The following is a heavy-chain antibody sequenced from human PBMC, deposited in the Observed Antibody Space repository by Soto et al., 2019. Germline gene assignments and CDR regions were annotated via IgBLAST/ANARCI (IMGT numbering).Heavy chain of an antibody. J-gene: IGHJ4*02. CDR1: GGSISSNSYY. CDR2: MYYSGAT. V-gene: IGHV4-39*01. CDR3: ARHAAYDSVWGKSDGSDC. D-gene: IGHD3-16*01. Sequence: QLQLQESGPGLVKPSETLSLACTVSGGSISSNSYYWDWIRQPPGKGLEWIGSMYYSGATYHNPSLQSRVTISVDTSKTQFSLHLSSVTAADTAVYYCARHAAYDSVWGKSDGSDCWGQGTLVTVSS.